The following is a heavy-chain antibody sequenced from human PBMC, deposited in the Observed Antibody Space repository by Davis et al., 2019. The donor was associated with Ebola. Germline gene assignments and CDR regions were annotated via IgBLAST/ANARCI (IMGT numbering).Heavy chain of an antibody. CDR1: GGSISSYY. Sequence: SETLSLTCTVSGGSISSYYWSWIRQPPGKGLEWIGEINHSGSTNYNPSLKSRVTISVDTSKNQFSLKLSSVTAADTAVYFCARRSYSSSLIDSWGQGSLVTVSS. D-gene: IGHD6-13*01. V-gene: IGHV4-34*01. CDR3: ARRSYSSSLIDS. CDR2: INHSGST. J-gene: IGHJ4*02.